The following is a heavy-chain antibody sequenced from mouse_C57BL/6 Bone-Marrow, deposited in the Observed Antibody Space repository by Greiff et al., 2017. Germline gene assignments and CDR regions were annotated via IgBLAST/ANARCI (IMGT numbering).Heavy chain of an antibody. CDR3: ARSDDYDRFAY. Sequence: EVMLVESEGGLVQPGSSMKLSCTASGFTFSDYYMAWVRQVPEKGLEWVANINSDGSSTYYLDSLKSRFIISRDNAKNILYLQMSSLKSEDTATYYCARSDDYDRFAYWGQGTLVTVSA. CDR2: INSDGSST. V-gene: IGHV5-16*01. D-gene: IGHD2-4*01. J-gene: IGHJ3*01. CDR1: GFTFSDYY.